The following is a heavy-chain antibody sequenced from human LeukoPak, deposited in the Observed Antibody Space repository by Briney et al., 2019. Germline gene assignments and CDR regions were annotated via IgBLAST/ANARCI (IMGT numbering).Heavy chain of an antibody. CDR2: IYHSGST. Sequence: PSETLSLTCTVSGGSISSYYWSWIRQPPGKGLEWIGYIYHSGSTYYNPSLKSRVTISVDRSKNQFSLKLSSVIAADTAVYYCARAVTGDLFGYYYYMDVWGKGTTVTVSS. D-gene: IGHD7-27*01. J-gene: IGHJ6*03. CDR1: GGSISSYY. V-gene: IGHV4-59*12. CDR3: ARAVTGDLFGYYYYMDV.